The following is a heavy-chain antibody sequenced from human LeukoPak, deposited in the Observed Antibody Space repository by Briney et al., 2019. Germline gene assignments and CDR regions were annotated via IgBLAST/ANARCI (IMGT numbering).Heavy chain of an antibody. J-gene: IGHJ6*02. D-gene: IGHD2-2*01. CDR1: GGSLSTTGFY. CDR2: IFYNGHT. Sequence: SETLSLTCGVSGGSLSTTGFYWGWIRQPPGKSLEWIGSIFYNGHTYYNPSLKGRITISINSSKNQFSLNLISVTAADTAVYYCASQDIVVVGYYYGMDVWGQGTTVTVSS. V-gene: IGHV4-39*01. CDR3: ASQDIVVVGYYYGMDV.